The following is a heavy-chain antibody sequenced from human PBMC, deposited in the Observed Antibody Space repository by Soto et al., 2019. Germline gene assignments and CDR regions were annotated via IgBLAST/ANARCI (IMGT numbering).Heavy chain of an antibody. CDR1: GGSISSSSYY. CDR2: IYYSGST. CDR3: ARYIVVVPAANWVGFYYYGMDV. J-gene: IGHJ6*02. Sequence: QLQLQESGPGLVKPSETLSLTCTVSGGSISSSSYYWGWIRQPPGKGLEWIGSIYYSGSTYYNPSLKSRVTIAVDTSKNQFSLKLSSVTAADTAVYYCARYIVVVPAANWVGFYYYGMDVWGQGTTVTVSS. V-gene: IGHV4-39*01. D-gene: IGHD2-2*01.